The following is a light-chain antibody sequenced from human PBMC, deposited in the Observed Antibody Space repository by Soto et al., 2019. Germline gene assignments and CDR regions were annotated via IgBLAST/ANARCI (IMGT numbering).Light chain of an antibody. Sequence: EIVLTQSPGTLSLSPGERATLSCRASQSVSNTYLAWFQQKPGQAPRLLIYASCSRATGIADRFSGSGSGTDFNLTISRLEPEDFAVYYCQQYGISPPWTFGQGTKVEIK. J-gene: IGKJ1*01. CDR1: QSVSNTY. CDR3: QQYGISPPWT. CDR2: ASC. V-gene: IGKV3-20*01.